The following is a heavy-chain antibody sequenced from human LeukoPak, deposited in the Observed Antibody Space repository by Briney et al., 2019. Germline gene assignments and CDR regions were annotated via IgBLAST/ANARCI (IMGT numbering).Heavy chain of an antibody. CDR1: GGSISSTSYY. J-gene: IGHJ4*02. CDR3: ARTYYDILGSDY. Sequence: PSETLSLTCTVSGGSISSTSYYWGWIRQPPGKGLEWIGTIYYSGSTYYNPSLKSRVTISVDTSKNQFSLKPSSVTAADTAVYYCARTYYDILGSDYWGQGTLVTVSS. V-gene: IGHV4-39*01. D-gene: IGHD3-9*01. CDR2: IYYSGST.